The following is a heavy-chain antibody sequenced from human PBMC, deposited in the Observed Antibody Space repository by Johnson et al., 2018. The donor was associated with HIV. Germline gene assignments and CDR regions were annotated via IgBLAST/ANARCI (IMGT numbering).Heavy chain of an antibody. J-gene: IGHJ3*01. CDR2: IKSDGSDT. CDR1: GFTFSNYW. CDR3: ARAPHDAFDV. V-gene: IGHV3-74*02. Sequence: VQLVESGGGLVQPGGSLRLSCAASGFTFSNYWMHWVRQAPGKGLVWVSRIKSDGSDTSYADSVKGRFTISRDNAKHTLYLQMNSLRDEDTAVYYCARAPHDAFDVWGQGTMVTVSS.